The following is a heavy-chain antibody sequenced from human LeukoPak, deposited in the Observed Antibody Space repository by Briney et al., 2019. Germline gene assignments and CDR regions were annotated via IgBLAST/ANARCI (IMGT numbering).Heavy chain of an antibody. CDR2: ISTRGGST. V-gene: IGHV3-23*01. CDR1: GFTFNSYV. J-gene: IGHJ4*02. CDR3: AKGRPYGDYVSDFDY. D-gene: IGHD4-17*01. Sequence: GGSLRLSCAASGFTFNSYVMSWVRQTPGKGLEWVSYISTRGGSTYYVDSVKGRFTISRDNSKNTLNLQMNSLRAEDTAVYYCAKGRPYGDYVSDFDYWGQGTLVTVSS.